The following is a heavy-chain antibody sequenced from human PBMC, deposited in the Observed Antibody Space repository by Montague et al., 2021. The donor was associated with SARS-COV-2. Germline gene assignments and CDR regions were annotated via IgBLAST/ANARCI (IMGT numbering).Heavy chain of an antibody. D-gene: IGHD3-3*01. CDR1: GGSISSSSYY. CDR2: IYCSGST. J-gene: IGHJ5*02. V-gene: IGHV4-39*01. Sequence: SETLSLTCTVSGGSISSSSYYWGWIRQPPGKGLEWIGSIYCSGSTYYNPSLKSRVTISVDTSKNQFSLKLSSVTAADTAVYYCAGLGSPRITIFGVVTHNWFDPWGQGTRVTVSS. CDR3: AGLGSPRITIFGVVTHNWFDP.